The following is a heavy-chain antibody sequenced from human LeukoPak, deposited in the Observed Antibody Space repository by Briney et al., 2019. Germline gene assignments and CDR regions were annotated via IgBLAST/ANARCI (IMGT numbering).Heavy chain of an antibody. D-gene: IGHD3-10*01. V-gene: IGHV4-30-2*01. CDR2: IYHSGST. CDR3: AREITMVRGVSRNRFDP. J-gene: IGHJ5*02. CDR1: VGSISSGGYS. Sequence: SETLSLTCAVSVGSISSGGYSWSWIRQAPGKGLEWIGYIYHSGSTYYNPSLKSRVTISVDRSKNQFSLKLSSVTAADTAVYYCAREITMVRGVSRNRFDPWGQGTLVTVSS.